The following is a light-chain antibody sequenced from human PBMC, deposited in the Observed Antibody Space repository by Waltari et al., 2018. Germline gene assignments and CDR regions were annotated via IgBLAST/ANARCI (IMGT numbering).Light chain of an antibody. V-gene: IGKV2-28*01. Sequence: IVMTQSPLSLPVTPGEPASISCRFSQSLLHSNGYNYLDWYLQKPGQSPQLLIYLGSNRASGVPDRFSGSGSGTDFTLKISRVEAEDVGVYYCMQALQSEWTFGQGTKVEIK. CDR2: LGS. CDR1: QSLLHSNGYNY. CDR3: MQALQSEWT. J-gene: IGKJ1*01.